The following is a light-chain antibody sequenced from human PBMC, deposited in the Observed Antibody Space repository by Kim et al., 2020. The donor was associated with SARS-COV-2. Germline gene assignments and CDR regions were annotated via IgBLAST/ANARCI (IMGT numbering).Light chain of an antibody. CDR3: QQYNNWPRT. CDR1: QNINNN. V-gene: IGKV3-15*01. CDR2: AAS. J-gene: IGKJ1*01. Sequence: EIVMTQSPAPLSVSPGEGATLSCRASQNINNNLAWYQHKPGQAPSLLIYAASTRATGIPARFSGSGSGTEFTLTISSLQSEDFGVYYCQQYNNWPRTFGQGTKVDIK.